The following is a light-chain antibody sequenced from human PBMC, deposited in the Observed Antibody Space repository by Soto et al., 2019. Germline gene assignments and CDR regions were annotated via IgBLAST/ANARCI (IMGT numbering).Light chain of an antibody. CDR1: SSDVGGYNY. Sequence: QSALTQPASVSGSPGQSFTISCTGTSSDVGGYNYVSWYQQHPGEAPKPMLYEVSNRPSGVSNRFSGSKSGNTASLTISGLQAEDEADYYCSSYTSSSTLVFGGGTKLTVL. CDR3: SSYTSSSTLV. CDR2: EVS. J-gene: IGLJ2*01. V-gene: IGLV2-14*01.